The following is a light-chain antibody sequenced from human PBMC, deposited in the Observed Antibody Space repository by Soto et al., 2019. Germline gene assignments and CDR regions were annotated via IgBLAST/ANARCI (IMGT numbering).Light chain of an antibody. CDR3: SSYTSSSTYL. CDR2: GNS. V-gene: IGLV1-40*01. J-gene: IGLJ1*01. CDR1: SSNIGAGYD. Sequence: QSVLTQPPSVSGAPGQRVTISCTGSSSNIGAGYDVHWYQQLPGTAPKLLIYGNSNRPSGVPDRFSGSKSDNTASLTISGLHTEDEADYYCSSYTSSSTYLFGTGTKVTVL.